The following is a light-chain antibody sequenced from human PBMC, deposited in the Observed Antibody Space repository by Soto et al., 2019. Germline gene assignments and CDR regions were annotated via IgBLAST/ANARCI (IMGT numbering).Light chain of an antibody. CDR3: SSYTSSSTRL. CDR2: DVS. CDR1: SSDVGAYNY. J-gene: IGLJ2*01. Sequence: QSALTQPASVSGSPGQSITISCTGTSSDVGAYNYVSWYQQHPGKAPKLMIYDVSSRPSGVSNRFSGSKSGNTASLTISGLQAEDEADYYCSSYTSSSTRLFGGGTKLTVL. V-gene: IGLV2-14*01.